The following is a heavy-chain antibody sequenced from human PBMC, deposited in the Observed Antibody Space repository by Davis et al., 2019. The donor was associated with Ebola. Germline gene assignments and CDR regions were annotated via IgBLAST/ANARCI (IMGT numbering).Heavy chain of an antibody. CDR3: ARDPQGAGLTTDLYYYYGMDV. D-gene: IGHD4-17*01. CDR1: GFTFSSYG. V-gene: IGHV3-33*01. CDR2: IWYDGSNK. J-gene: IGHJ6*04. Sequence: GGSLRLSCAASGFTFSSYGMHWVRQAPGKGLEWVAVIWYDGSNKYSADSVKGRFTISRDNSKNTLYLQMNSLRAEDTAVYYCARDPQGAGLTTDLYYYYGMDVWGKGTTVTVSS.